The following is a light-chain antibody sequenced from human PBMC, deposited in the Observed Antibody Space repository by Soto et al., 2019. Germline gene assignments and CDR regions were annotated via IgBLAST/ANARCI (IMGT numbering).Light chain of an antibody. V-gene: IGKV1-12*01. J-gene: IGKJ4*01. CDR3: QQATSFPPT. CDR2: DAS. CDR1: QHINRW. Sequence: DIQMTQSPSSVSASVGDRVTITCRASQHINRWLVWYQQKPGKAPNLLIYDASSLQRGVPSRFIGSGSGTDFTLTISSLQPEDFATYYCQQATSFPPTFGGGTKVEI.